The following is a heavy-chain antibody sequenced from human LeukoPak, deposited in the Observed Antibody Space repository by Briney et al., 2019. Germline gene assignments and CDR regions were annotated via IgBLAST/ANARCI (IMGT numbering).Heavy chain of an antibody. Sequence: AASVKVSCKASGYTFTSYAMHWVRQAPGQRLEWMGWINAGNGNTKYSRKFQGRVTITRDTSASTAYMELSSLRSEDTAVYYCARGPQYYDILTAQTGFDPWGQGTLVTVSS. J-gene: IGHJ5*02. CDR1: GYTFTSYA. D-gene: IGHD3-9*01. CDR3: ARGPQYYDILTAQTGFDP. V-gene: IGHV1-3*01. CDR2: INAGNGNT.